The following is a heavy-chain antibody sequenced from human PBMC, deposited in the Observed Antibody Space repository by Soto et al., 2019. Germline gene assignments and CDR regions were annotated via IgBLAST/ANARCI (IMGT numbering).Heavy chain of an antibody. D-gene: IGHD6-19*01. CDR2: IYYSGST. Sequence: QVQLQESGPRLVKPSQTLSLTCSVSGGSISSGGYYWSWIRQHPGKGLEWIGYIYYSGSTYYTPSVKSRVSISVDTSKNQFSLKLSSLTAADTAVYYCARGTVPWLVPNYWGQGTLVTVSS. CDR1: GGSISSGGYY. CDR3: ARGTVPWLVPNY. J-gene: IGHJ4*02. V-gene: IGHV4-31*03.